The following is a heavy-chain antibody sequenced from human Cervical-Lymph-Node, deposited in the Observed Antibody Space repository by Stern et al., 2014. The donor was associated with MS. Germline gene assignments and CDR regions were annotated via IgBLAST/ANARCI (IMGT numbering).Heavy chain of an antibody. CDR3: ATVSTATPDYYFDF. V-gene: IGHV3-11*01. CDR2: INTRGSTI. D-gene: IGHD4-17*01. Sequence: QLGQSGGGLVKPGGSLRLSCTTSGFTFGDFYMAWIRQAPGKGLECLSYINTRGSTIYYADSVKGRFTISRDNAQNSLYLHMNSLKAEDTAVYYCATVSTATPDYYFDFWGQGTVVAVSS. J-gene: IGHJ4*02. CDR1: GFTFGDFY.